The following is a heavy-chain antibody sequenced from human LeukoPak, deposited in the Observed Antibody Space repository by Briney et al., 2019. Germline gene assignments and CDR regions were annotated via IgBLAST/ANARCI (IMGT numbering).Heavy chain of an antibody. CDR1: GFTVSSNY. Sequence: GGSLRLSCAASGFTVSSNYMSWVRQAPGKGLEWVSVIYSGGSTYYADSVKDRFTISRDNSKNTLYLQMNSLRAEDTAVYYCASSNYYDSSGYYPGFDCWGQGTLVTVSS. V-gene: IGHV3-66*01. J-gene: IGHJ4*02. CDR2: IYSGGST. CDR3: ASSNYYDSSGYYPGFDC. D-gene: IGHD3-22*01.